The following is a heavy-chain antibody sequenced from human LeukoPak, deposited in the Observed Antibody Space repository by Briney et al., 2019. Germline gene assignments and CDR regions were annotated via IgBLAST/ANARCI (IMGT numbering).Heavy chain of an antibody. CDR1: GFTFSSYS. J-gene: IGHJ5*02. Sequence: PGGSLRLSCAASGFTFSSYSMNWVRQAPGKGLEWVSSITSGSYIYYADSVKGRFTISRDNAKNSLYLQMNSLRAEDTAVYYCARDHPIAARARSDWFDPWGQGTLVTVSS. CDR3: ARDHPIAARARSDWFDP. CDR2: ITSGSYI. D-gene: IGHD6-6*01. V-gene: IGHV3-21*01.